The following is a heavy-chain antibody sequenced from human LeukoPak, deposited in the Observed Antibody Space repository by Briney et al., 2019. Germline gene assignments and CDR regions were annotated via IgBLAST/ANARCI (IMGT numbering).Heavy chain of an antibody. CDR1: TFTFSSTYS. D-gene: IGHD5-18*01. Sequence: PGGSLRLSCAASTFTFSSTYSMTWVRQAPGKGLEWVSSISSSISYIYYADSVKGRFTVSRDNAKNSLYLQMNSLRAEDTAVYYCAREVRGYSYGYGGDYYYMDVWGKGTTVTISS. V-gene: IGHV3-21*01. J-gene: IGHJ6*03. CDR3: AREVRGYSYGYGGDYYYMDV. CDR2: ISSSISYI.